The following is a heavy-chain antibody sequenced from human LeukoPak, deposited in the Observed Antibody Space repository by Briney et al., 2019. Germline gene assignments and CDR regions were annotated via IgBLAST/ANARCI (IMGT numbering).Heavy chain of an antibody. Sequence: ASVKVSCKASGYTFTSFYMHWVRQAPGQGLEWMGLINPRGGSTSSAQKFQGRVTLTRDTSTSTFYMEVSSLKSQDTAVYFCARDYHGSGSLTTFDYWGQGTLVTVSS. CDR3: ARDYHGSGSLTTFDY. CDR1: GYTFTSFY. CDR2: INPRGGST. D-gene: IGHD3-10*01. J-gene: IGHJ4*02. V-gene: IGHV1-46*01.